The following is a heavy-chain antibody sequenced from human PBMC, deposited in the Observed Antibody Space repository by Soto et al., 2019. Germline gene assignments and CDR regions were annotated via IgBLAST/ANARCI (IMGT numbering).Heavy chain of an antibody. CDR2: ISSSSSTI. V-gene: IGHV3-48*02. D-gene: IGHD5-18*01. CDR3: AREKGLVTGDAFDI. Sequence: GGSLRLSCAASGFTFSSYSINWVRQAPGKGLEWVSYISSSSSTIYYADSVKGRFTISRDNAKNSLYLQMNSLRDEDTAVYYCAREKGLVTGDAFDIWGQGTMVTVSS. CDR1: GFTFSSYS. J-gene: IGHJ3*02.